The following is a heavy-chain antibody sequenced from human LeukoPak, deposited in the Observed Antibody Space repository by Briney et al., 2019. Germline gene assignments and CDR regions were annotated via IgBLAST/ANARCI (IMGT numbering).Heavy chain of an antibody. D-gene: IGHD3-22*01. V-gene: IGHV3-48*01. CDR1: GFTFRSYS. Sequence: QSGGSLRLSCAASGFTFRSYSMNWVRQAPGKGLEWVSYISSSSSSTMYYADSVKGRFTISRDNAKNSLYLQMSSLRAEDTAVYYCARENYDTSTYPAGYFDYWGQGTLVTVSS. J-gene: IGHJ4*02. CDR3: ARENYDTSTYPAGYFDY. CDR2: ISSSSSSTM.